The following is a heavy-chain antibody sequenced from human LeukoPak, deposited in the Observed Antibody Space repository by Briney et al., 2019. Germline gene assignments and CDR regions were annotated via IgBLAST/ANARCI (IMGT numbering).Heavy chain of an antibody. Sequence: GGSLRLSCAASGFTFSSYAMSWAPRAPGRGLEWVSAISGSGVSTYYADSVKGRFTISRDNSKNTLYLQMNSLRAEDTAVYYCAKDRLWFGELLPFDYWGQGTLVTVSS. D-gene: IGHD3-10*01. CDR1: GFTFSSYA. CDR3: AKDRLWFGELLPFDY. V-gene: IGHV3-23*01. CDR2: ISGSGVST. J-gene: IGHJ4*02.